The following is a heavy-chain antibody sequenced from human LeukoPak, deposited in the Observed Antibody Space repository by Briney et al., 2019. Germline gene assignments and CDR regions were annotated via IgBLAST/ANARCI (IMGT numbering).Heavy chain of an antibody. Sequence: GGSLRLSCAASGFTFSSYAMNWVRQVPGKGLEWVSVLYSGGSTYYADSVKGRFTISRDNSKNTLYLQMNSLRAEDTAVYYCAKGSPYYGMDVWGQGTTVTVSS. CDR2: LYSGGST. V-gene: IGHV3-23*03. CDR1: GFTFSSYA. CDR3: AKGSPYYGMDV. J-gene: IGHJ6*02.